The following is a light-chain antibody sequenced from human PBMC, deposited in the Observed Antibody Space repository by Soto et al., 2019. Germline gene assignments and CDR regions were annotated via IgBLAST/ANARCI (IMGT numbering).Light chain of an antibody. V-gene: IGLV2-14*01. CDR3: GAFTTSRIWV. CDR2: GVN. Sequence: QSALTQPASVSGSPGQSITVSCTGSSSDFGDDKYVAWYQQQPGKGPNLLIYGVNSRPSRISNRFSGSKSGNTASLTISGLQVEDEAEDFCGAFTTSRIWVFGGGTKLTVL. J-gene: IGLJ3*02. CDR1: SSDFGDDKY.